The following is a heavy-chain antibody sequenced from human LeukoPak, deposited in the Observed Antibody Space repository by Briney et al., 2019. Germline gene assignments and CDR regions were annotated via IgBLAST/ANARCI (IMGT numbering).Heavy chain of an antibody. CDR1: GLTLSSYS. CDR3: ARAAYSGSYYVH. CDR2: ISSSSSYI. D-gene: IGHD1-26*01. V-gene: IGHV3-21*01. Sequence: GGTLRLSCAASGLTLSSYSMNWVRQAPGKGLEWGSSISSSSSYIYYADSAKGRFTFPRDNAKNSLYLQMHSLRAEYTAVYYCARAAYSGSYYVHWGQGTLVTVSS. J-gene: IGHJ4*02.